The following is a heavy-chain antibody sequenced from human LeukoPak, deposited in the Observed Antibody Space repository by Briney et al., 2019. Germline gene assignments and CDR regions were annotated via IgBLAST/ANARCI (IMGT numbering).Heavy chain of an antibody. J-gene: IGHJ4*02. V-gene: IGHV3-7*01. CDR2: IRQDGGAT. Sequence: GGSLRLSCAASGFTFTDYWMTWVRQAPGQGLEWMANIRQDGGATYYGDSVKGRFTISRDNAKNSLFLQMNNLRAEDTAVYYCATSKDTAGGPYWGQGTLVTVSP. D-gene: IGHD5-18*01. CDR1: GFTFTDYW. CDR3: ATSKDTAGGPY.